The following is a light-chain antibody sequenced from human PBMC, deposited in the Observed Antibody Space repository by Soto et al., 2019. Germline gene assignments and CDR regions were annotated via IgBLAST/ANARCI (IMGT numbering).Light chain of an antibody. CDR1: QSVSSSY. V-gene: IGKV3-20*01. CDR3: QQYGSSPT. CDR2: GAS. Sequence: EIVLTQSPGTLSLSPGERATLSCRASQSVSSSYLAWYQQKPGQAPRLVIYGASSRATGIPDRFSGSGSGTDFTLTISRLEREDCAVYYCQQYGSSPTFGQGTKVEIK. J-gene: IGKJ1*01.